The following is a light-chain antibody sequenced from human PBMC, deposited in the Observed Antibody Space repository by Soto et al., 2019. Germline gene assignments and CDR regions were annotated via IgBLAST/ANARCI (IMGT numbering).Light chain of an antibody. J-gene: IGKJ1*01. CDR3: QQYNTNSWT. V-gene: IGKV1-5*03. CDR1: QSISVW. Sequence: DIQMTQSPSTLSASVGDRVTITCRASQSISVWLAWYQQKPGKAPILLIYRASTLQSGVPSRFSGSGSGTEFTLTISSLQPDDFATYYCQQYNTNSWTFGQGTKVEIK. CDR2: RAS.